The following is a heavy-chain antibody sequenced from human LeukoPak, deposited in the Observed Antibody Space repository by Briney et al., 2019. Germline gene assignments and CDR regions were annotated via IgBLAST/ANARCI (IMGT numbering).Heavy chain of an antibody. CDR3: ARGLLWFGEPYGMDV. CDR2: IWYDGSNK. V-gene: IGHV3-33*01. CDR1: GFTFSSYG. Sequence: GGSLRLSCAASGFTFSSYGMHWVRQAPGKGLEWVAVIWYDGSNKYYADSVKGRFTISRDNSKNTLYLQMNSLRAEDTAVYYCARGLLWFGEPYGMDVWGHGTTVTVSS. J-gene: IGHJ6*02. D-gene: IGHD3-10*01.